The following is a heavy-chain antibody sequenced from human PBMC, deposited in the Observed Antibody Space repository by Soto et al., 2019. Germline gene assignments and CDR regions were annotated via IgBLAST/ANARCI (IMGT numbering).Heavy chain of an antibody. Sequence: GGSLRLSCAASGFTFSSCGMHWVRQAPGKGLEWVAVIWYDGSNKYYADSVKGRFTISRDNSKNTLYLQMNSLRAEDTAVYYCARDWARLVRHYYGMDVWGQGTTVTVSS. CDR3: ARDWARLVRHYYGMDV. V-gene: IGHV3-33*01. D-gene: IGHD3-16*01. J-gene: IGHJ6*02. CDR1: GFTFSSCG. CDR2: IWYDGSNK.